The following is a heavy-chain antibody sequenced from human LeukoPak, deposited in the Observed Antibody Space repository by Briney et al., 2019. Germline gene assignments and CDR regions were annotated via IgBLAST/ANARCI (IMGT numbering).Heavy chain of an antibody. D-gene: IGHD2-2*02. Sequence: PSETLSLTCAVYGGSFSGCYWSWIRQPPGKGLEWIGEINHSGSTNYNPSLKSRVTISVDTSKNQFSLKLSSVTAADTAVYYCARGYTFDYWGQGTLVTVSS. CDR3: ARGYTFDY. CDR2: INHSGST. V-gene: IGHV4-34*01. J-gene: IGHJ4*02. CDR1: GGSFSGCY.